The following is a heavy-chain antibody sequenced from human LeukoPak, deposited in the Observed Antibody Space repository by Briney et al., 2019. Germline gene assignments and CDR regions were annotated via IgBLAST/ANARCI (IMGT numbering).Heavy chain of an antibody. CDR1: GYSISSGYY. D-gene: IGHD6-13*01. CDR2: IYHSGST. V-gene: IGHV4-38-2*01. Sequence: SETLSLTCAVSGYSISSGYYWGWIRQPPGKGLEWIGSIYHSGSTYYNPSLKSRVTISVDTSKNQLSLKLSSVTAADTAVYYCARLERVGVAAAGNIYWGQGTLVTVSS. CDR3: ARLERVGVAAAGNIY. J-gene: IGHJ4*02.